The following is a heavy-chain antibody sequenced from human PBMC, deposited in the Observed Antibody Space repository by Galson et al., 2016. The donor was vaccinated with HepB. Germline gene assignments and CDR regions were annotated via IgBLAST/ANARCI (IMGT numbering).Heavy chain of an antibody. J-gene: IGHJ4*02. CDR2: IWYDGGNK. D-gene: IGHD6-13*01. CDR3: ASLSIAAVGNY. CDR1: GFSFSSYA. Sequence: SLRLSCAASGFSFSSYAMHWVRQAPGKGLESVAVIWYDGGNKYYADSVKGRFTISRENSKNTPYLQMNSLRAEDTAVYYCASLSIAAVGNYWGQGTLVTVSS. V-gene: IGHV3-33*01.